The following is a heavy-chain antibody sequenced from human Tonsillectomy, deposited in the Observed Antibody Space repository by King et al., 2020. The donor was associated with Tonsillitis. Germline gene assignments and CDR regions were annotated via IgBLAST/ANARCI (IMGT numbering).Heavy chain of an antibody. J-gene: IGHJ6*03. CDR2: IIAILGTV. V-gene: IGHV1-69*01. CDR3: ARMGKINWGDYYYMDV. D-gene: IGHD7-27*01. CDR1: GGTFSSYG. Sequence: VQLVQSGAEVKKPGSSVKVSCKASGGTFSSYGISWVRQAPGQGLEWMGGIIAILGTVKNAQKFQGRVTITADESTGTVYMELSSLRSEDTAVYYCARMGKINWGDYYYMDVWGKGTTVTVSS.